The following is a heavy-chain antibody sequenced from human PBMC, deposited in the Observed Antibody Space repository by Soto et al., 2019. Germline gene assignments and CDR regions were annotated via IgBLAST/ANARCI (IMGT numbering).Heavy chain of an antibody. Sequence: SETLSLTCAVSTESLRGYYLTWIRQSPGKGLEWIGEISQSGFTNYNPSLESRVTLSVDTSKSEFSLHLTSMTAADTALYYCARGLFSSGWYSYFDPWGQGTPVTVSS. V-gene: IGHV4-34*01. CDR1: TESLRGYY. CDR2: ISQSGFT. D-gene: IGHD6-19*01. J-gene: IGHJ5*02. CDR3: ARGLFSSGWYSYFDP.